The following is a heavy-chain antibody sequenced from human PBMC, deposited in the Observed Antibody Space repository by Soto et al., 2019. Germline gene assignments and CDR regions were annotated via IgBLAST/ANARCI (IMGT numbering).Heavy chain of an antibody. CDR1: GGSISSYY. Sequence: QVQLQESGPGLVKPSEALSLTCTVSGGSISSYYWHWIRQTPEKGLEWIGYIYSSGCTNYNPSLESRVTISVDTSQNQFSLKLSSGTAADTAVYYCARRGNQGNRVVGGGMDVWGQGTTVTVSS. CDR2: IYSSGCT. V-gene: IGHV4-59*08. J-gene: IGHJ6*01. D-gene: IGHD2-2*01. CDR3: ARRGNQGNRVVGGGMDV.